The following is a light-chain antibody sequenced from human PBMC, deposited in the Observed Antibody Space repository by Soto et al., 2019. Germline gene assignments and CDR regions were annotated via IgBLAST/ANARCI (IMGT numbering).Light chain of an antibody. CDR1: QSLVHSDGNNY. Sequence: DIVMTQTPLSSPVTLGQPASISCRSSQSLVHSDGNNYLSWLQQRPGQPPRLLIYTISNRLSGVPDRFSGSGAGTDFTLKISRVEAEDVGVYFCMQRTQFPLTFGQGTKLEIK. CDR3: MQRTQFPLT. CDR2: TIS. V-gene: IGKV2-24*01. J-gene: IGKJ2*01.